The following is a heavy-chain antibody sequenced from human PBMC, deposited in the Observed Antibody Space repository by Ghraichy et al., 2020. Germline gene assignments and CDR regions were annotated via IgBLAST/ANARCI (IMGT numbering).Heavy chain of an antibody. J-gene: IGHJ4*02. V-gene: IGHV3-48*02. CDR1: GFTFDRYS. CDR3: ARVSYSGSPLG. Sequence: GGSLRLSCSASGFTFDRYSMNWVRQAPGKGLEWVSYISSSSTSIKYADSVKGRFTISRDNAKNSLWLQMHSLRDDDTAMYYCARVSYSGSPLGWGQGTLVTVSS. CDR2: ISSSSTSI. D-gene: IGHD1-26*01.